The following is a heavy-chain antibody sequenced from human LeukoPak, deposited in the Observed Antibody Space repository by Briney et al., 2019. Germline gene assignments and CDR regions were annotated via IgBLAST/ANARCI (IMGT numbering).Heavy chain of an antibody. CDR3: ACYGIAPPY. V-gene: IGHV3-74*01. CDR2: INNDESST. D-gene: IGHD2-15*01. J-gene: IGHJ4*02. Sequence: GGSLRLSCAASGFTFSSYWMHCVRQAPGKGLVGVSHINNDESSTSYADSVRGRFTISRDHAKNTLYLQMNSLRADDTAVYYCACYGIAPPYWGQGTLVTVSS. CDR1: GFTFSSYW.